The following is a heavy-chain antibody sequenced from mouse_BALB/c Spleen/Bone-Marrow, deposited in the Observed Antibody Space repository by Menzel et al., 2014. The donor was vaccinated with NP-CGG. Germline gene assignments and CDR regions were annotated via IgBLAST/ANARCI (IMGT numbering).Heavy chain of an antibody. CDR3: TRGLWLRRYYAMDY. Sequence: QVQLQQSGAELVKPGASVKLSCKASGYTFTSYYMYWVKQRPGQGLEWIGGINPSNGGTNYNEKFKSKATLTVDKSSSTAYMQLSSLTSEDSAVYYCTRGLWLRRYYAMDYWGQGTSVTGSS. J-gene: IGHJ4*01. CDR1: GYTFTSYY. CDR2: INPSNGGT. D-gene: IGHD2-2*01. V-gene: IGHV1S81*02.